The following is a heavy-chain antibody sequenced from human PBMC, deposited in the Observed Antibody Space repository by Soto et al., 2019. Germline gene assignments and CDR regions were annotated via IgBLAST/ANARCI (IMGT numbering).Heavy chain of an antibody. V-gene: IGHV4-59*01. CDR2: IYYSGST. D-gene: IGHD2-15*01. CDR1: GGSISSYY. Sequence: SETLSLTCTVSGGSISSYYWSWIRQPPGKGLEWIGYIYYSGSTNYNPSLKSRVTISVDTSKNQFSLKLSSVTAADTAVYYCASPFKYCSGGSCYLTRAFDIWGQGTMVTVSS. J-gene: IGHJ3*02. CDR3: ASPFKYCSGGSCYLTRAFDI.